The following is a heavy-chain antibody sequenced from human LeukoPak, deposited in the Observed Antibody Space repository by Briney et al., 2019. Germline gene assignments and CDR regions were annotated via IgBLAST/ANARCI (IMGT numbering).Heavy chain of an antibody. V-gene: IGHV3-23*01. J-gene: IGHJ4*02. CDR2: INDNGGGT. Sequence: GGSLRLSCAASGSTFSSYAMSWVRQAPGKGLKWVSTINDNGGGTYYADSVKGRFTISRDNSYNTVSLQMNSLRDEDTGVYYCAKSGSGWLFDYWGQGTLVTVSS. CDR1: GSTFSSYA. CDR3: AKSGSGWLFDY. D-gene: IGHD6-19*01.